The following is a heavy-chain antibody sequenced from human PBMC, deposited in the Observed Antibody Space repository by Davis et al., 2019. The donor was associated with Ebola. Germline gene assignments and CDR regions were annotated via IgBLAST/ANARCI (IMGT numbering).Heavy chain of an antibody. V-gene: IGHV1-46*01. J-gene: IGHJ5*02. Sequence: ASVKVSCKASGYTFTSYYMHWVRQAPGQGLEWMGIINPSGGSTSYAQKFQGRVTITADKSTSTAYMELSSLRSEDTAVYYCARGNGNWFDPWGQGTLVTVSS. CDR2: INPSGGST. CDR1: GYTFTSYY. CDR3: ARGNGNWFDP. D-gene: IGHD2-8*01.